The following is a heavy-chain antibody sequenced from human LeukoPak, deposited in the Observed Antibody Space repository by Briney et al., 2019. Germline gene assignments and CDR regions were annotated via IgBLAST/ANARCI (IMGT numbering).Heavy chain of an antibody. Sequence: ASVKVSCKASGYIFTSYAMHWVRQAPGQRLEWMGWINAGNGNTKYSQKFQGRVTITRDTSASKAYMELSSLRSEDTAVYYCAKQLGYCSDGSCYFPYWGQGTLVTVSS. CDR3: AKQLGYCSDGSCYFPY. V-gene: IGHV1-3*01. CDR1: GYIFTSYA. D-gene: IGHD2-15*01. J-gene: IGHJ4*02. CDR2: INAGNGNT.